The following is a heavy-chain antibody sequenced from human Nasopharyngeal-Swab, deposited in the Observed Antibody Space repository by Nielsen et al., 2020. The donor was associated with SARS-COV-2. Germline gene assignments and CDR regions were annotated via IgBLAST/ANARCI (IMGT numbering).Heavy chain of an antibody. Sequence: GSSLKISCAASGFTFSSYSMNWVRQAPGKGLEWVSYISSSSSTIYYADSEKGRFTISRDNAKNSLYLQMNSLRDEDTAVYYCARDPYYDFWSGYYTGGFDPWGQGTLVTVSS. CDR2: ISSSSSTI. D-gene: IGHD3-3*01. CDR3: ARDPYYDFWSGYYTGGFDP. V-gene: IGHV3-48*02. J-gene: IGHJ5*02. CDR1: GFTFSSYS.